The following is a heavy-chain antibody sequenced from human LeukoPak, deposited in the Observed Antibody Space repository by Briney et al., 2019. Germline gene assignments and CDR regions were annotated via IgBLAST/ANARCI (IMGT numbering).Heavy chain of an antibody. Sequence: ASVKVSCKASGYTFTSYDITWVRQATGQGLEWMGWMSPDSGYTGYAQTFQGRVTLTRDTSVSTAFMELSSLRSEDTAVYYCEIYTGYDSFWGQGTLVTVSS. CDR1: GYTFTSYD. CDR2: MSPDSGYT. J-gene: IGHJ4*02. V-gene: IGHV1-8*01. CDR3: EIYTGYDSF. D-gene: IGHD5-12*01.